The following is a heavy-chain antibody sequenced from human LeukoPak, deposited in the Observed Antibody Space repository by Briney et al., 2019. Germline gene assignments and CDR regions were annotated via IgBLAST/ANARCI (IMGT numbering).Heavy chain of an antibody. CDR3: ARGSRELYYFDY. V-gene: IGHV4-59*01. J-gene: IGHJ4*02. CDR1: GGSISSYY. D-gene: IGHD1-7*01. CDR2: IYYSGST. Sequence: PSETLSLTCTVSGGSISSYYWSWIRQPPGKGLEWIGYIYYSGSTKYNPSLKSRVTISVDASKTQFSLKLNSVTAADTAVYYCARGSRELYYFDYWGQGTLGTVSS.